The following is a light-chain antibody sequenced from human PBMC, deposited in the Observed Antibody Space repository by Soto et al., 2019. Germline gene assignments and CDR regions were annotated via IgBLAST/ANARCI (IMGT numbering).Light chain of an antibody. Sequence: EIVLTQSPGTLSLSPGERATLSCRASQSVSSSYLAWYQQNPGQTPRLLIYCASSRATGIPDRFSGSGSGTDFTLTISRLEPEDFAVYYCQQSGSSPIFTFGPGTKVDI. CDR2: CAS. V-gene: IGKV3-20*01. CDR1: QSVSSSY. CDR3: QQSGSSPIFT. J-gene: IGKJ3*01.